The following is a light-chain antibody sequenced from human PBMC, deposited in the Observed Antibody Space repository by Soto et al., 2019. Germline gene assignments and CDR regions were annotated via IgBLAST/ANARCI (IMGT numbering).Light chain of an antibody. V-gene: IGKV3-15*01. J-gene: IGKJ2*01. CDR1: ESVSST. CDR2: GAS. Sequence: EIDWTQSPGTLSLALGERAIINNRTSESVSSTVAWYQQRPGRAPRLLIYGASTRATGIPARFSGSGSGTVFTLTISSLVAVDFAVYCCQQYNNWPPYTFGQGTKVDIK. CDR3: QQYNNWPPYT.